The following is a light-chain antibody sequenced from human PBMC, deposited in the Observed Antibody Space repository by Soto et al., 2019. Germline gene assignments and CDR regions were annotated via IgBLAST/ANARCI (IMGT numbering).Light chain of an antibody. V-gene: IGKV3-15*01. CDR2: GAS. J-gene: IGKJ1*01. CDR3: HPYVNRSPT. CDR1: QNINCN. Sequence: EIVMTQSPATLSVSPGERASLSCKTTQNINCNLAWYQQKPGQAPRLLIYGASSRATGVPARFSGSGSGTEFTLSISGLQSEDFSVYYRHPYVNRSPTFGQGPRRIS.